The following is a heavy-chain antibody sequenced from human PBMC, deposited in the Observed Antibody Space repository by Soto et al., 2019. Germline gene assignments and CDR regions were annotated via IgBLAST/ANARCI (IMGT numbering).Heavy chain of an antibody. V-gene: IGHV3-30-3*01. CDR1: GFSLSSYG. CDR2: ISYDGSII. J-gene: IGHJ4*02. CDR3: ANLPISGEIDH. D-gene: IGHD2-21*01. Sequence: QVQLVESGGGVAQPGRSLRLSCVGSGFSLSSYGMHWVRQAPGKGLEWVAGISYDGSIIYYGDSVKGRFTVSRDNSKNTLYLQRSSLRAEDTAVYFCANLPISGEIDHWGQGTLVTVSS.